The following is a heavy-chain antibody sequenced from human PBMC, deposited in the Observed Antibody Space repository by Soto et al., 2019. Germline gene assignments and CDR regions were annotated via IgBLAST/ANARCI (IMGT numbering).Heavy chain of an antibody. CDR2: IYHSGST. D-gene: IGHD6-19*01. V-gene: IGHV4-30-2*01. J-gene: IGHJ5*02. CDR3: ARRSGGSVNS. CDR1: GGSISSGCYF. Sequence: SETLSLTCVVSGGSISSGCYFWSWIRQPPGKGLEWIGYIYHSGSTYYNPSLKSRVTISLDTSKNQFSLKLTSVTAADTAVYYCARRSGGSVNSWGQGTLVTVSS.